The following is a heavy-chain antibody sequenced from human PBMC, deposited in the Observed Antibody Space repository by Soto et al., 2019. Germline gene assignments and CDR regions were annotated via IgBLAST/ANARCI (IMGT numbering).Heavy chain of an antibody. CDR2: IGSSGGYI. Sequence: GFLRLSCAVSGFIFSDFSMNWVRQAPGKGLEWVASIGSSGGYIFYADSVKGRFTISRDNAKKSLDLQINSLRAEDTAVYYCAREKKHQSLGGRFGMDVWGQGTTVTVSS. CDR3: AREKKHQSLGGRFGMDV. V-gene: IGHV3-21*01. CDR1: GFIFSDFS. J-gene: IGHJ6*02. D-gene: IGHD2-2*01.